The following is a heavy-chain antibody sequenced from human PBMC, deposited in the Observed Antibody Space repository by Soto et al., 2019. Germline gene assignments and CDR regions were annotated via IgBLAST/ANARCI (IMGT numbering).Heavy chain of an antibody. D-gene: IGHD6-13*01. Sequence: EVQLVESGGDLVQPGGSLKLSCAASGFIFADSAFHWVRQASGKGLEWVGRIRGKADSYTTSYAASVKGRFTISRDDSENTAYLQMNNLKTEDTALYYCTREADTAATDDAFDVWGQGTMVTVSS. J-gene: IGHJ3*01. CDR2: IRGKADSYTT. V-gene: IGHV3-73*02. CDR1: GFIFADSA. CDR3: TREADTAATDDAFDV.